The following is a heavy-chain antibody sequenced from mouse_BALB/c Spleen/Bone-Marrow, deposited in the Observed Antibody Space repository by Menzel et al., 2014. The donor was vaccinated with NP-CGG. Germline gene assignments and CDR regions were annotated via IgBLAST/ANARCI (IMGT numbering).Heavy chain of an antibody. CDR1: GYTFTSYY. V-gene: IGHV1S81*02. CDR3: TRYGNYYFDY. D-gene: IGHD2-1*01. J-gene: IGHJ2*01. Sequence: LVESGAELVKPGASVKLSCKASGYTFTSYYMYWVKQRPGQGLEWIGEINPSNGGTNFNEKFKSKATLTVGKSSSTAYMQLSSLTSEDSAVYYCTRYGNYYFDYWGQGTTLTVSS. CDR2: INPSNGGT.